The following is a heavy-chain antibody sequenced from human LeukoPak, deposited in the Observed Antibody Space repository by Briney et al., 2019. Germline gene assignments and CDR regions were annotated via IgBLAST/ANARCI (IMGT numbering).Heavy chain of an antibody. V-gene: IGHV3-53*01. CDR1: GFTVSSNY. D-gene: IGHD3-22*01. J-gene: IGHJ4*02. Sequence: PGGSLRLSCAASGFTVSSNYMSWVRQAPGKGLEWVSVIYSGGSTYYSDSVEGRFTISRHNSKNTLYLQMNSLRAEDTAVYYCAKKGYYDSSPVSYWGQGTLVTVSS. CDR3: AKKGYYDSSPVSY. CDR2: IYSGGST.